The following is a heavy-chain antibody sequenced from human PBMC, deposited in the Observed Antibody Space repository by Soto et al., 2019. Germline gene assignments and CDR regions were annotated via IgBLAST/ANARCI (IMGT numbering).Heavy chain of an antibody. V-gene: IGHV3-33*01. CDR2: IWYDGSNK. CDR1: GFTFSSYG. D-gene: IGHD3-10*01. CDR3: ARTMVRGAFYYGMDV. Sequence: QVQLVESGGGVVQPGRSLRLSCAASGFTFSSYGMHWVRQAPGKGLEWVAVIWYDGSNKYYADSVKGRFTISRDNSKNTLYLQMNSLRAEDTAVYYCARTMVRGAFYYGMDVWGQGTTVTVSS. J-gene: IGHJ6*02.